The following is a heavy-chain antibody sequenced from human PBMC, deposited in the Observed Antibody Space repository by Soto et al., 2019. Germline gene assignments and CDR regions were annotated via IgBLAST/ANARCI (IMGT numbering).Heavy chain of an antibody. D-gene: IGHD3-10*01. Sequence: QVQLVQSGAELKKPGSSVKVSCKASGDTFSFYTINWVRQAPGLGLEWMGRVNPILSMSNYAQKFQGRVTMTADKSTRTAYMELRSLSSEDTAFYYGATSYCSGYRAFESWGQGDLVTVSS. J-gene: IGHJ4*02. CDR2: VNPILSMS. CDR3: ATSYCSGYRAFES. V-gene: IGHV1-69*02. CDR1: GDTFSFYT.